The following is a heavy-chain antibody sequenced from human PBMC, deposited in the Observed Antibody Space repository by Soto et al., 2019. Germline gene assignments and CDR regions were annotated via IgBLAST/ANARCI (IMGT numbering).Heavy chain of an antibody. J-gene: IGHJ3*01. CDR1: GDSINSYY. CDR3: ARTYYSDSDLRAFDV. Sequence: QVQLQESGPGLVKPSETLTLTCTVSGDSINSYYWSWIRQPPGKGLEWIGYIHDSGSTDYKPSLKSRVIXSXAXSXXQFSLKLSSVTAADTAVYYCARTYYSDSDLRAFDVWGPGTMVTVSS. V-gene: IGHV4-59*08. D-gene: IGHD3-22*01. CDR2: IHDSGST.